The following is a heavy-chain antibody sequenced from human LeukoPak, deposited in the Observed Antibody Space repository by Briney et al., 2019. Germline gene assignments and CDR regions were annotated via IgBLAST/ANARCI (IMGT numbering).Heavy chain of an antibody. Sequence: GESLKISCKGSGYSFTTYWIGWVRQMPGKGLEGMGIIYPGDSDTRYSPSFQGQVTISADKSISTAYLQWSSLKASDTAMYYCASRFWSGYYTVDAFDIWGQGTMVTVSS. CDR3: ASRFWSGYYTVDAFDI. CDR2: IYPGDSDT. J-gene: IGHJ3*02. V-gene: IGHV5-51*01. D-gene: IGHD3-3*01. CDR1: GYSFTTYW.